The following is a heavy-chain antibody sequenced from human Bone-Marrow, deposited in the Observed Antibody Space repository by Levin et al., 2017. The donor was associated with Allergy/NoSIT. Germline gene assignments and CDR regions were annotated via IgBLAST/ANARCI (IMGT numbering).Heavy chain of an antibody. D-gene: IGHD3-10*01. J-gene: IGHJ4*02. CDR2: IYWDDDK. Sequence: SGPTLVKPTQTLTLTCTFSGFSLSTSGVGVGWIRPPPGKALEWLALIYWDDDKRYSPSLKSRLTITKDTSKNQVVLTMTNMDPVDTATYYCAHRRGYGYYGSGSYRDPHFDYWGQGTLVTVSS. V-gene: IGHV2-5*02. CDR3: AHRRGYGYYGSGSYRDPHFDY. CDR1: GFSLSTSGVG.